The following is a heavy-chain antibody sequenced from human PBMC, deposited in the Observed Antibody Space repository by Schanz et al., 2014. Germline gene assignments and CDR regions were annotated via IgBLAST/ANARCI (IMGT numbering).Heavy chain of an antibody. V-gene: IGHV1-8*01. CDR3: AREVGLYDRGWFDP. J-gene: IGHJ5*02. CDR1: GGTFSSDT. Sequence: QVHLVQSGAEVKKPGSSVKVSCKASGGTFSSDTFSWVRQAPGQGLEWLGWMNPNSGNPGFAQKFRGRVTMTRNTSMSTAYIELHILTSEDTAVYYCAREVGLYDRGWFDPWGQGTLXTVSS. D-gene: IGHD3-22*01. CDR2: MNPNSGNP.